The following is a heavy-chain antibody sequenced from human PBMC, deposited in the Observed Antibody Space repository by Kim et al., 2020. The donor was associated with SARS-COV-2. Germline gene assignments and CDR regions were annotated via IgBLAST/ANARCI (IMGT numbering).Heavy chain of an antibody. CDR2: INTDTGNP. CDR1: GYTFRDYA. D-gene: IGHD3-10*01. J-gene: IGHJ4*02. Sequence: ASVKVSCKASGYTFRDYAMNWVRQAPGQGLEWMGWINTDTGNPTYAQGFTGRFVLSLDTSVRTAYLQITSLKAEDTAVYYCARRPQSSGSPNYFDYWGQGTLVTVSS. V-gene: IGHV7-4-1*02. CDR3: ARRPQSSGSPNYFDY.